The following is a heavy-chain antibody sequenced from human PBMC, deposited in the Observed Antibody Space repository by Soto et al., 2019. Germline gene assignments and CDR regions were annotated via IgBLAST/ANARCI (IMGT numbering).Heavy chain of an antibody. Sequence: QVQLVQSGAEVKKPGSSVKVSCKASGGTFSSYAISWVRQAPGQGLEWMGGIIPIFGTANYAQKFQGRVTITADESTSTAYIELSSLRSEDTAVYYCARGSLGGYYPKYYYYYGMDVWGQGTTVSVSS. D-gene: IGHD3-3*01. J-gene: IGHJ6*02. CDR2: IIPIFGTA. CDR3: ARGSLGGYYPKYYYYYGMDV. V-gene: IGHV1-69*01. CDR1: GGTFSSYA.